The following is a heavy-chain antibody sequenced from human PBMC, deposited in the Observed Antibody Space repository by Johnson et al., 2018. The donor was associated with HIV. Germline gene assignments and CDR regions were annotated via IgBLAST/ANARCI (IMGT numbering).Heavy chain of an antibody. CDR3: TTDLVPAAKEPVVVGGAFEI. Sequence: VQLVESGGGLVKPGGSLRLSCAASGFTFSNAWMSWVRQAPGKGLEWVGRIKSKTDGGTTDYAAPVKGRFTISRDDSKNTLYLQMNSLKTEDTAVYYCTTDLVPAAKEPVVVGGAFEIWGQGTMVTVSS. CDR1: GFTFSNAW. CDR2: IKSKTDGGTT. V-gene: IGHV3-15*01. J-gene: IGHJ3*02. D-gene: IGHD2-2*01.